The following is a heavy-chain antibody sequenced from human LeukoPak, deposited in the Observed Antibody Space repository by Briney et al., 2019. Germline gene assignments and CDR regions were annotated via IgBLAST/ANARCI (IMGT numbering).Heavy chain of an antibody. CDR2: ISYSGTT. CDR1: GGSISSSY. V-gene: IGHV4-59*08. Sequence: PSETLSLTCTVSGGSISSSYWNWVRQPPGKGLEWIGRISYSGTTNYNPSLKSRVTISSDTSKIQFSLKLTSVTAADTAVYYCARREVEMRASASGNWLGPWGQGTLVTVSS. J-gene: IGHJ5*02. D-gene: IGHD3-10*01. CDR3: ARREVEMRASASGNWLGP.